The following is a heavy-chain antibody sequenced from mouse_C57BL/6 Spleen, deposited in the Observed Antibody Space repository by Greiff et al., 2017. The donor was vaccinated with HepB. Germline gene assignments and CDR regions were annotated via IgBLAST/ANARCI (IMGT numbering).Heavy chain of an antibody. V-gene: IGHV1-26*01. D-gene: IGHD1-1*01. Sequence: EVQLQQSGPELVKPGASVKISCKASGYTFTDYYMNWVKQSHGKSLEWIGDINPNNGGTSYNQKFKGKATLTVDKSSSTAYMELRSLTSEDSAVYYWARSGNYDGSSYGYFDVWGKGTTVTVSS. CDR1: GYTFTDYY. CDR3: ARSGNYDGSSYGYFDV. J-gene: IGHJ1*03. CDR2: INPNNGGT.